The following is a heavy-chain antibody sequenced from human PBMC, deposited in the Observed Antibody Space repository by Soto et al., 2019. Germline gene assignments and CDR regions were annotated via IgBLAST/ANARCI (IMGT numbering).Heavy chain of an antibody. CDR1: GFTFSNYW. J-gene: IGHJ6*02. CDR2: ISWNSGTI. V-gene: IGHV3-9*01. D-gene: IGHD2-8*02. CDR3: AKSTGGTANGMGV. Sequence: GGSLRLSFAASGFTFSNYWMHWVRQAPGKGLEWVSGISWNSGTIGYADSVKGRFTISRDNAKNSLYLQMNSLRAEDTALYYCAKSTGGTANGMGVWGQGTTVTVSS.